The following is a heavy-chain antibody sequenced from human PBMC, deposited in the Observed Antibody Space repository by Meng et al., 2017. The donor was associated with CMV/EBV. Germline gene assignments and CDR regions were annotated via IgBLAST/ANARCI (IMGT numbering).Heavy chain of an antibody. J-gene: IGHJ4*02. D-gene: IGHD3-10*01. CDR3: AKDRSALLWFGELFEFDY. V-gene: IGHV3-23*01. CDR2: ISGSGGST. CDR1: FTFSSYA. Sequence: FTFSSYAMSWVRQAPGKGLEWVSAISGSGGSTYYADSVKGRFTISRDNSKNTLYLQMNSLRAEDTAVYYCAKDRSALLWFGELFEFDYWGQGTLVTSP.